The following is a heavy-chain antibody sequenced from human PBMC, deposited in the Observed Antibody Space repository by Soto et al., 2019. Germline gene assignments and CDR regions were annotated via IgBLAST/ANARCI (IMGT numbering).Heavy chain of an antibody. CDR1: SGSFSGYY. Sequence: SETLSLTCSIYSGSFSGYYWSWIRQPPGKGLEWIGEISQSGNTNYSPSLKSRVSISIDTSKRQFSLNLASVSAADTAVYYCARAPKVSGSSQTRPDFWGQGTLVTVSS. CDR2: ISQSGNT. J-gene: IGHJ4*02. V-gene: IGHV4-34*01. D-gene: IGHD6-6*01. CDR3: ARAPKVSGSSQTRPDF.